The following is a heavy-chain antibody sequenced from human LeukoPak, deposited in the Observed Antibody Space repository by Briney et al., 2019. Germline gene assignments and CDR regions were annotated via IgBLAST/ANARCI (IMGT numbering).Heavy chain of an antibody. D-gene: IGHD5-18*01. CDR2: ISSSSSTI. CDR3: ASALYSYGSGGADY. CDR1: GFTFSSYS. V-gene: IGHV3-48*01. J-gene: IGHJ4*02. Sequence: QPGGSLRLSCAASGFTFSSYSMNWVRQAPGKGLEWVSYISSSSSTIYYADSVKGRFTISSDKAKNSLYLQMNSLRAEDTAVYYCASALYSYGSGGADYWGQGSLVTVSS.